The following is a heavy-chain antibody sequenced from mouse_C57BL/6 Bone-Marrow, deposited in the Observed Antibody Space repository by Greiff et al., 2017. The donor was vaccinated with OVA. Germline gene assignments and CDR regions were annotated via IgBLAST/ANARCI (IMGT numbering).Heavy chain of an antibody. CDR2: IYPGSGST. CDR1: GYTFTSYW. CDR3: ARCYYGSSYDLWYAMDY. J-gene: IGHJ4*01. D-gene: IGHD1-1*01. Sequence: QVQLKQPGAELVKPGASVKMSCKASGYTFTSYWITWVKQRPGQGLEWIGDIYPGSGSTNYNEKFKSKATLTVDTSSSTAYMQLSSLTSEDSAVYYCARCYYGSSYDLWYAMDYWGQGTSVTVSS. V-gene: IGHV1-55*01.